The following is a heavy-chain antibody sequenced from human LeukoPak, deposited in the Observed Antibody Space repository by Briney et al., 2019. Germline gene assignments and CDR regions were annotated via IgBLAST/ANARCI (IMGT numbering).Heavy chain of an antibody. V-gene: IGHV3-30-3*01. J-gene: IGHJ6*03. CDR3: ARDGTRYDSSGYSPMDV. Sequence: GGSLRLSCAASGFTFSSYAMHWVRQAPGKGLEWVAVISYDGSNKYYADFVKGRFTISRDNSKSTLYLQMNSLRAEDTAVYYCARDGTRYDSSGYSPMDVWGKGTTVTVSS. CDR2: ISYDGSNK. D-gene: IGHD3-22*01. CDR1: GFTFSSYA.